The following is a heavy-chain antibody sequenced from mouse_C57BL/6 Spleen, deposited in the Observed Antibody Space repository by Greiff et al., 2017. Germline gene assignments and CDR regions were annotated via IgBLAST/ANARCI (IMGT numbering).Heavy chain of an antibody. CDR3: TTSGNYEAWFAY. CDR1: GFNIKDDY. CDR2: IDPENGDT. J-gene: IGHJ3*01. Sequence: EVKLQESGAELVRPGASVKLSCTASGFNIKDDYMHWVKQRPEQGLEWIGWIDPENGDTAYASKFQGKATITADTSSNTAYLQLSSLTSEDTAVYYCTTSGNYEAWFAYWGQGTLVTVSA. D-gene: IGHD2-1*01. V-gene: IGHV14-4*01.